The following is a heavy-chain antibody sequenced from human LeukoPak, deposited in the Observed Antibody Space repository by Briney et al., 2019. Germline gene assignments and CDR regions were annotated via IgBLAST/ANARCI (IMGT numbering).Heavy chain of an antibody. D-gene: IGHD4/OR15-4a*01. Sequence: GRSLRLSCAASGLTFTSFGMHWVRQAPGKGLEWVSHISTSGGTTYYADSVKGRFTISRDNAKYSLYLQMNSLRPEDTAVYYCAGAGFDYWGQGTLVTVSS. CDR3: AGAGFDY. V-gene: IGHV3-48*04. CDR1: GLTFTSFG. CDR2: ISTSGGTT. J-gene: IGHJ4*02.